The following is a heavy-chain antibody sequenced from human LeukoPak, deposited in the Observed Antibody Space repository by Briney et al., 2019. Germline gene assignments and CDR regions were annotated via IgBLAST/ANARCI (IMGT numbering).Heavy chain of an antibody. D-gene: IGHD2-2*01. V-gene: IGHV3-23*01. J-gene: IGHJ3*02. CDR1: GFTFSSYA. Sequence: GGSLRLSCAASGFTFSSYAMSWVRQAPGKGLEWVSAISGSGGSTYYADSVKGRFTISRDNSKNTLYLQMNSLRAEDTAVYYCAKDVVVVPAAKGAFDIWGQGTMVTVSS. CDR2: ISGSGGST. CDR3: AKDVVVVPAAKGAFDI.